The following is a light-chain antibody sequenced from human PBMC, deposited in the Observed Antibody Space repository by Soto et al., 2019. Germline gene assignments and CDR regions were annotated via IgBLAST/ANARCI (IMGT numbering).Light chain of an antibody. Sequence: NVLTQSPGTLSLSPGERATLSFRASQSLSGNYLAWYQQKPGQAPRVLIYRASNRATGIPARFSGSGSGTEFTLTISSLQPDDFATYYCQQYETFSGTFGPGTKVDIK. CDR1: QSLSGNY. CDR3: QQYETFSGT. J-gene: IGKJ1*01. V-gene: IGKV3-20*01. CDR2: RAS.